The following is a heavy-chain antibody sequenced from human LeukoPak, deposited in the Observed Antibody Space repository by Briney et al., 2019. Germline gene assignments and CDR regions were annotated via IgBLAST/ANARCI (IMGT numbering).Heavy chain of an antibody. J-gene: IGHJ4*02. D-gene: IGHD3-22*01. CDR1: GFTFSSYE. Sequence: PGGSLRLSCAASGFTFSSYEMNWVRQAPGKGLEWVSYISSSDSTIYYADSVKGRFTISRDNAKNSLYLQMNSLRAEDTAVYYCARRSLYDSSGYYFYHWGQGTLVTVSS. V-gene: IGHV3-48*03. CDR3: ARRSLYDSSGYYFYH. CDR2: ISSSDSTI.